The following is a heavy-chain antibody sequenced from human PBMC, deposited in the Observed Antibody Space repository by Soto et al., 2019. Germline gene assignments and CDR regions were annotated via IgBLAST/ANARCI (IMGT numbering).Heavy chain of an antibody. CDR3: AGTRGSGRTFDY. CDR2: IYYSGST. D-gene: IGHD1-1*01. CDR1: GGSISSYY. J-gene: IGHJ4*02. Sequence: SETLSLTCTVSGGSISSYYWSWIRQPPGKGLEWIGYIYYSGSTNCNPSLKSRVTMSVDTSKNQFSLKLTSVTAADTAVYYCAGTRGSGRTFDYWGQGALVTVSS. V-gene: IGHV4-59*01.